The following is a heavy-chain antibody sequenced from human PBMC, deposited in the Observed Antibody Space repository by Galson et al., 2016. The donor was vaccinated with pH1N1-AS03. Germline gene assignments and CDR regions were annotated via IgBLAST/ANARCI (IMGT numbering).Heavy chain of an antibody. CDR1: EFTFSSKW. CDR2: INADGSIT. CDR3: ARGNGRNFDC. V-gene: IGHV3-74*01. D-gene: IGHD2-8*01. Sequence: SLRLSCAASEFTFSSKWMHWVRQAPGKGPVRVPRINADGSITSYADSVKGRFTISRDDAKNTLYLQMNSLRAEDTAVYYCARGNGRNFDCWGQGTLVTVSS. J-gene: IGHJ4*02.